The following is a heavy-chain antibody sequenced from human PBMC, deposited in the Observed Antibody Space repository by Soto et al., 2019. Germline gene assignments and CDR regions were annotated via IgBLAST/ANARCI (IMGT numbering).Heavy chain of an antibody. J-gene: IGHJ4*02. CDR2: ISGSGGST. CDR1: GFTFSGYA. Sequence: PGGSLRLSCAASGFTFSGYAMSWVRQAPGKGLEWVSAISGSGGSTYYADSVKGRFTISRDNSKNTLYLQMNSLRAEDTAVYYCAKDPTRYSNYELDYWGQGTLVTVSS. CDR3: AKDPTRYSNYELDY. D-gene: IGHD4-4*01. V-gene: IGHV3-23*01.